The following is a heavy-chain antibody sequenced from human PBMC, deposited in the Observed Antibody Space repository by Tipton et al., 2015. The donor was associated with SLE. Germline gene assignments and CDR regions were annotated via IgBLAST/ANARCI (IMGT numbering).Heavy chain of an antibody. CDR3: AKEGSNSGSFFHH. CDR2: IRGTGGRT. Sequence: GSLRLSCAVSGFTFINYAMSWVRQAPGKGLEWVSTIRGTGGRTFYADSVKGRFTTSRDKSKDTLYLQMNNLTVDDTAVYYCAKEGSNSGSFFHHWGQGTLVTVSS. D-gene: IGHD3-10*01. V-gene: IGHV3-23*01. CDR1: GFTFINYA. J-gene: IGHJ4*02.